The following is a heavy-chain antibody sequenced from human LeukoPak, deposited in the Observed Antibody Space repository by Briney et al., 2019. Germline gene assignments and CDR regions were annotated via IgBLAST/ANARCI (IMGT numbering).Heavy chain of an antibody. CDR3: ARAGGRGWFDP. V-gene: IGHV4-34*01. CDR1: GGSFSGYY. D-gene: IGHD2-15*01. J-gene: IGHJ5*02. CDR2: INHSGST. Sequence: SETLSLTCAVCGGSFSGYYWSWIRQPPGKGLEWIGEINHSGSTNYNPSLKSRVAISVDTSKNQFSLKLSSVTAADTAVYCCARAGGRGWFDPWGQGTLVTVSS.